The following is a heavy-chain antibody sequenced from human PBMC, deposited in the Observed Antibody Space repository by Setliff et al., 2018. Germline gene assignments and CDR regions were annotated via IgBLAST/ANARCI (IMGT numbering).Heavy chain of an antibody. D-gene: IGHD1-26*01. Sequence: GESLTISCKGSGYSFSNFWIGWVRQMPGKGLEWMGIIYPGDSHTRYSPSFQGQVTMSADKSINTAYLQWSNLKASDTAIYYCARSLVGETYSVYFDYWGQGALVTVSS. V-gene: IGHV5-51*01. CDR3: ARSLVGETYSVYFDY. J-gene: IGHJ4*02. CDR2: IYPGDSHT. CDR1: GYSFSNFW.